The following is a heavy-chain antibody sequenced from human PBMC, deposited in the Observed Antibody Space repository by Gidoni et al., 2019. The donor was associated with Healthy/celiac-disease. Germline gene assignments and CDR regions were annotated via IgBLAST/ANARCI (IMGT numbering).Heavy chain of an antibody. D-gene: IGHD3-10*01. Sequence: QVQRVESGGGVVQPGRSLRLSCAAAGFTFSGSGMHWVRQAPGKGLEWVAVIWYDGSNKYYADSVKGRFTISRDNSKNTLYLQMNSLRAEDTAVYYCARSLSYGSALDYWGQGTLVTVSS. CDR2: IWYDGSNK. CDR1: GFTFSGSG. J-gene: IGHJ4*02. V-gene: IGHV3-33*01. CDR3: ARSLSYGSALDY.